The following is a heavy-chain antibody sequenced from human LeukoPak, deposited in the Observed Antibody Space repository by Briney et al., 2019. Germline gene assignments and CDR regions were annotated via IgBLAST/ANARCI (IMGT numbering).Heavy chain of an antibody. CDR3: AAEPFAIGYFQH. J-gene: IGHJ1*01. CDR1: GYTFTTYG. D-gene: IGHD2/OR15-2a*01. Sequence: ASVKVSCKASGYTFTTYGISWVRQAPGQGLEWMGWISPYNGNTNYVQKLQGRVTITRDMSTSTAYMELSSLRSEDTAVYYCAAEPFAIGYFQHWGQGTLVTVSS. V-gene: IGHV1-18*01. CDR2: ISPYNGNT.